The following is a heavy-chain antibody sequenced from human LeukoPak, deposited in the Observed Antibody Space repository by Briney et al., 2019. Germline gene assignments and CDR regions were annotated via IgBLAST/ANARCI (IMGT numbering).Heavy chain of an antibody. D-gene: IGHD2-15*01. CDR1: GFTFSSYG. CDR2: ISYDGSNK. Sequence: GGSLRLSCAASGFTFSSYGMHWVRQAPGKGLEWVAVISYDGSNKYYADSVKGRFTISRDNYKNTLYLQMNSLRAEDTAVYYCAKEYLGYCSGGSCYPLEYWGQGTLVSVSS. J-gene: IGHJ4*02. V-gene: IGHV3-30*18. CDR3: AKEYLGYCSGGSCYPLEY.